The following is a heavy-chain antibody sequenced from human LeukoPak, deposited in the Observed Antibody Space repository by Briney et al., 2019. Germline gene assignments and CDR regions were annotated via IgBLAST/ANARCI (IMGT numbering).Heavy chain of an antibody. J-gene: IGHJ4*03. CDR1: GFSFSNYA. Sequence: PGGSLRLSCAASGFSFSNYAMNWVRQAPGKGLEWVSLIVASSGATFYADSVKGRFTISRDKSKNTLYLQMKSLRAEDTAVYYCAKGGYDYVEIGYFDYWGQWALVTVSS. D-gene: IGHD5-12*01. V-gene: IGHV3-23*01. CDR3: AKGGYDYVEIGYFDY. CDR2: IVASSGAT.